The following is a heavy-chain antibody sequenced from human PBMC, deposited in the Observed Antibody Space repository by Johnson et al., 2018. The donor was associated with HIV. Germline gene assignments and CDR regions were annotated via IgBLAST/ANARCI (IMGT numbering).Heavy chain of an antibody. CDR1: GFTFSDYY. V-gene: IGHV3-11*04. CDR3: ARDSTPWGGDYVGYAFDL. D-gene: IGHD4-17*01. J-gene: IGHJ3*01. Sequence: QVQLVESGGGLVKPGGSLRLSCAASGFTFSDYYMSWIRQAPGKWLECLSYISSSGISIYYIDSVKGRFTISRDNAKNSLYLQMSSLRAEDTAVYFCARDSTPWGGDYVGYAFDLWGQWTMVTVSS. CDR2: ISSSGISI.